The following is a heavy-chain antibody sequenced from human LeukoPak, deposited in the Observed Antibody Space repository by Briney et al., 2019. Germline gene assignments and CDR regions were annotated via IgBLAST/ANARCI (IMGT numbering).Heavy chain of an antibody. V-gene: IGHV4-4*02. Sequence: SETLSLTCAVTGGSISNNWWTWVRQPPGKGLEWIGEISQSARTNYNPSLKSRVTMSVDKSRNQFSLKMNSVTAADTAVYYCAGVRSGSSGFSEYFEHWGQGTLVTVSS. J-gene: IGHJ1*01. D-gene: IGHD3-10*01. CDR3: AGVRSGSSGFSEYFEH. CDR1: GGSISNNW. CDR2: ISQSART.